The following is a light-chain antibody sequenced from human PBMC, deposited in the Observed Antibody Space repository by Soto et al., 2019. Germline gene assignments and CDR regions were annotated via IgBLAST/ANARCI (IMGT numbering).Light chain of an antibody. Sequence: VLTQSPATLSLSPVQRATLSCRPSKSVDFHLAWYQQKPGHSPRLLIYDASVRATRTPARFTGSGSGTASTLTISSIEPEDFALYDCQQRSTWPTFCQGTRLEIK. V-gene: IGKV3-11*01. CDR1: KSVDFH. CDR3: QQRSTWPT. J-gene: IGKJ5*01. CDR2: DAS.